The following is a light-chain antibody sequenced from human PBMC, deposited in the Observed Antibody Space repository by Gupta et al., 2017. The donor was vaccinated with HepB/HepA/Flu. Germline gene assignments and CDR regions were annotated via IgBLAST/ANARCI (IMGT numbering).Light chain of an antibody. Sequence: DIVMTQSSLSLPVTPGEPASISCRSSQSLLQRTGYYYLDWYLQKPGQSPQLLIYLGSNRASVVPDRFSGSGSGTDFTLKISRVEAEDVGVYYCMQTQQPWTFGQGTKVEIK. CDR1: QSLLQRTGYYY. J-gene: IGKJ1*01. CDR2: LGS. CDR3: MQTQQPWT. V-gene: IGKV2-28*01.